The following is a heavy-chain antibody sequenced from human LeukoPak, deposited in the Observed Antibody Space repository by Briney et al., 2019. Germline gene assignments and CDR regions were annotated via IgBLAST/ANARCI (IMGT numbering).Heavy chain of an antibody. V-gene: IGHV3-30*03. J-gene: IGHJ6*02. CDR3: ARDQYLQYYDILTGYSKQYYYYGMDV. Sequence: GGSLRLSCAASGFTFNRHGMHWVRQAPGKGLEWVAVISYDGSNKYYADSVKGRFTISRDNSKNTLYLQMNSLRAEDTAVYYCARDQYLQYYDILTGYSKQYYYYGMDVWGQGTTVTVSS. D-gene: IGHD3-9*01. CDR2: ISYDGSNK. CDR1: GFTFNRHG.